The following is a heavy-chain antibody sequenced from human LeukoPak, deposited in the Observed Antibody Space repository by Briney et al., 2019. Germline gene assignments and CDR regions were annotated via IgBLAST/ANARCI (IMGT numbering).Heavy chain of an antibody. J-gene: IGHJ4*02. CDR3: AKFYYGSGSYYNWRSYYFDY. D-gene: IGHD3-10*01. Sequence: GGSLRLSCAASGFTFSSYAMSWVRQAPGKGLEWVSAISGSGGSTYYADSVKARFTISRDNSKNTLYLQMNSLRAEDTAVYYCAKFYYGSGSYYNWRSYYFDYWGQGTLVTVSS. CDR1: GFTFSSYA. V-gene: IGHV3-23*01. CDR2: ISGSGGST.